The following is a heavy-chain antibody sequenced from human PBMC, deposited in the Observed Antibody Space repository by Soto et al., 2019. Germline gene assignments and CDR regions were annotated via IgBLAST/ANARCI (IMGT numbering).Heavy chain of an antibody. Sequence: SGPTLVNPTHTRTLTCTFSGFSLSTSGMRVSWIRQPPGKALEWLARIDWDDDKFYSTSLKTRLTISKDTSKNQVVLTMTNMDPVDTATYYCARIAVAGTHFDYWGQGTLVTVSS. CDR3: ARIAVAGTHFDY. J-gene: IGHJ4*02. D-gene: IGHD6-19*01. CDR1: GFSLSTSGMR. V-gene: IGHV2-70*04. CDR2: IDWDDDK.